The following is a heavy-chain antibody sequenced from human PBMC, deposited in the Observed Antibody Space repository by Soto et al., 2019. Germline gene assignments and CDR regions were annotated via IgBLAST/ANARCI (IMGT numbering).Heavy chain of an antibody. D-gene: IGHD3-10*01. Sequence: SETLSLTCAVSDYSISNGYYWGWIRQPPGKGLEWIGSIYYSGNTYYNPSLKSRVTISVDTSKNQFYLKLNSVTAEDTAVYYCARQAYGSGPNWFDSWGQGTLVTGSS. CDR1: DYSISNGYY. CDR3: ARQAYGSGPNWFDS. CDR2: IYYSGNT. V-gene: IGHV4-38-2*01. J-gene: IGHJ5*01.